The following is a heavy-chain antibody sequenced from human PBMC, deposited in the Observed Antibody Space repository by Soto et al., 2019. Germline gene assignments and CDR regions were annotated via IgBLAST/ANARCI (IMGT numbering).Heavy chain of an antibody. Sequence: GGSLRLSCASSVFTFNIFAMSCVRHSPGKWLEWVSAVSSSGGTTYYADSVKGRFTISRDNYKNTLYLQMNSLRAEDTAVYYCASWGYCSGGTCSLYYFDYGGQGTRVTV. V-gene: IGHV3-23*01. CDR3: ASWGYCSGGTCSLYYFDY. CDR1: VFTFNIFA. D-gene: IGHD2-15*01. J-gene: IGHJ4*02. CDR2: VSSSGGTT.